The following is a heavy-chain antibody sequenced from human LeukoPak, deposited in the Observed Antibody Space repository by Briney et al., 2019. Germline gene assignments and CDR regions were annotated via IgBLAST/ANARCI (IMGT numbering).Heavy chain of an antibody. V-gene: IGHV4-38-2*02. CDR1: GYSISSGYS. D-gene: IGHD5-18*01. CDR3: AREVPGAAMVTDY. CDR2: IYHSGTT. J-gene: IGHJ4*02. Sequence: SETLSLTCAVSGYSISSGYSCVWIRPPPGKGLEWIGGIYHSGTTYYNPSLKSRVTISVDTSKNHFSLRLSSVTAADTAVYYCAREVPGAAMVTDYWGQGTLVTVSS.